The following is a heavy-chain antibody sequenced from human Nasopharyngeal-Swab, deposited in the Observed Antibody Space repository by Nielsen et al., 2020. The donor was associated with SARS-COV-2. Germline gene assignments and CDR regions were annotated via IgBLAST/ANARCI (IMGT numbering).Heavy chain of an antibody. D-gene: IGHD2-2*01. V-gene: IGHV3-30-3*01. Sequence: GESLKISCAASGFTFSSYAMHWVRQAPGKGLEWVAVISYDGSNKYYADSVKGRFTISRDNSKNTLYLQMNSLRAEDTAVYYCAKDRSLYCSSTSCSKKFDSWGQGTLVTVSS. CDR2: ISYDGSNK. CDR3: AKDRSLYCSSTSCSKKFDS. J-gene: IGHJ4*02. CDR1: GFTFSSYA.